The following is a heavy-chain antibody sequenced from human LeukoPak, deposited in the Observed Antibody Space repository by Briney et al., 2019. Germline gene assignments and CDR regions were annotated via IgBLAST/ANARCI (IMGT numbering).Heavy chain of an antibody. CDR1: GFTFSSYG. CDR3: ARGSVVNGIDP. D-gene: IGHD2-21*01. Sequence: GGSLRLFCAASGFTFSSYGMHWVRQAPGKGLEWVAVIWYDGSNKYYADSVKGRFTISRDNSKNTLYRQMNSLRAEDTAVYYCARGSVVNGIDPWGQGTLVTVSS. CDR2: IWYDGSNK. J-gene: IGHJ5*02. V-gene: IGHV3-33*01.